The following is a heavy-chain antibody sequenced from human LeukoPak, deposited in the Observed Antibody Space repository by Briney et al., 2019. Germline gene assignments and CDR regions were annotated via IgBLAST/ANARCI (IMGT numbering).Heavy chain of an antibody. CDR3: ARGLAAAGTDAFDI. Sequence: GGSLRLSCVASGLTFGNYGMNWVRQAPGKGLEWVSSIGGSGSTTYYADSVRGRFTISRDNAKNTLYLQMNSLRAEDTAVYYCARGLAAAGTDAFDIWGQGTKVSVS. CDR2: IGGSGSTT. J-gene: IGHJ3*02. CDR1: GLTFGNYG. V-gene: IGHV3-23*01. D-gene: IGHD6-13*01.